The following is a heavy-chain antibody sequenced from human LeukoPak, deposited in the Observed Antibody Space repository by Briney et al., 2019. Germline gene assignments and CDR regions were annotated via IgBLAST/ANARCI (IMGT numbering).Heavy chain of an antibody. CDR3: ARETTVTTTRYFDY. CDR2: IYYSGST. V-gene: IGHV4-39*07. CDR1: GDSISGSSYY. J-gene: IGHJ4*02. D-gene: IGHD4-17*01. Sequence: SETLSLTCSVSGDSISGSSYYWGWIRQPPGKGLEWIGSIYYSGSTNYNPSLKSRVTISVDKSKNQFSLKLSSVTAADTAVYYCARETTVTTTRYFDYWGQGTLVTVSS.